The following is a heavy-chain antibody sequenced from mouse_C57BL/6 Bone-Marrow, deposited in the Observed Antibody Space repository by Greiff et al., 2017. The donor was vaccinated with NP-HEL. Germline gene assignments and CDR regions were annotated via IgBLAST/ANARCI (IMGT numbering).Heavy chain of an antibody. CDR1: GYTFTSYW. V-gene: IGHV1-55*01. CDR2: IYPGSGST. CDR3: AIYYGSSYGFAY. D-gene: IGHD1-1*01. Sequence: QVQLQQPGAELVKPGASVKMSCKASGYTFTSYWITWVKQRPGQGLEWIGDIYPGSGSTNYNEKFKSKATLTVDTSSSTAYMQLSSLTSEDSAVYYCAIYYGSSYGFAYWGQGTLVTVSA. J-gene: IGHJ3*01.